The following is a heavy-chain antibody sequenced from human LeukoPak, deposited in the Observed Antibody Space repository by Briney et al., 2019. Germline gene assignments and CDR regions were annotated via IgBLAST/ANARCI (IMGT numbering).Heavy chain of an antibody. CDR3: ARDRFGELFPYYFDY. Sequence: SETLSLTCTVSGGSISSYYWSWIRQPAGKGLEWIGRIYTSGSTNYNPSLKSRVTMSVDTSKNQFSLKLSSVTAADTAVYYCARDRFGELFPYYFDYWGQGTLVTVSS. CDR1: GGSISSYY. CDR2: IYTSGST. V-gene: IGHV4-4*07. D-gene: IGHD3-10*01. J-gene: IGHJ4*02.